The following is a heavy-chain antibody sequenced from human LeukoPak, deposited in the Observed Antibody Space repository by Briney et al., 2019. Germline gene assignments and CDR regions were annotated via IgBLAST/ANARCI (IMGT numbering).Heavy chain of an antibody. Sequence: GRSLRLSCAASGFTFGDYGMHWVRQAPGKGLEWLTLLTYDGTNEYYADSVKGRFAISRDNSKNTLYLQMNSLRAEDTAVYYCAKRVATGEYYFDYWGQGTLVTVSS. D-gene: IGHD1-14*01. V-gene: IGHV3-30*18. CDR1: GFTFGDYG. CDR2: LTYDGTNE. CDR3: AKRVATGEYYFDY. J-gene: IGHJ4*02.